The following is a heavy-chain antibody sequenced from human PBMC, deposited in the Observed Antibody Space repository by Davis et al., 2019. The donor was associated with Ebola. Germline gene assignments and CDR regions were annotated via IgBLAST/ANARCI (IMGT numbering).Heavy chain of an antibody. V-gene: IGHV3-30*18. Sequence: GESLKISCAASGFTFSSYGMHWVRQAPGKGLEWVAVISYDGSNKYYADSVKGRFTISRDNSKNTLYLQMNSLRAEDTAVYYCAKDQYDILTSDYYGMDVWGQGTTVTVSS. CDR2: ISYDGSNK. D-gene: IGHD3-9*01. CDR1: GFTFSSYG. CDR3: AKDQYDILTSDYYGMDV. J-gene: IGHJ6*02.